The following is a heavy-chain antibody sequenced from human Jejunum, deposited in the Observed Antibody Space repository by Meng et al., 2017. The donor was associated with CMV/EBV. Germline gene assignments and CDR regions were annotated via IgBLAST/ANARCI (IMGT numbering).Heavy chain of an antibody. CDR3: AKDLGGYCSSTTCYSDD. Sequence: FSSYAMNWVRQAPGKGLEWVSSIGPTGRDTFYTDSVKGRFTISRDNSKNMVYLQMNSLGAEDTALYYCAKDLGGYCSSTTCYSDDWGQGTLVTVSS. CDR1: FSSYA. D-gene: IGHD2-2*01. V-gene: IGHV3-23*01. CDR2: IGPTGRDT. J-gene: IGHJ4*02.